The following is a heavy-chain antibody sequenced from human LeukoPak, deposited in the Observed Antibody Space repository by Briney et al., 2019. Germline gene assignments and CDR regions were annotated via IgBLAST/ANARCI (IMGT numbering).Heavy chain of an antibody. Sequence: RPGGSLRLSCAASGFTFSSYAMSWVRQAPGKGLEWVSAISGSGGSTYYADSVKGRFTISRDNSKNTLYLQMNSLRAEDTAVYYCARDPTGTTGDYYYYMDVWGKGTTVTVSS. CDR3: ARDPTGTTGDYYYYMDV. D-gene: IGHD1-7*01. V-gene: IGHV3-23*01. CDR1: GFTFSSYA. CDR2: ISGSGGST. J-gene: IGHJ6*03.